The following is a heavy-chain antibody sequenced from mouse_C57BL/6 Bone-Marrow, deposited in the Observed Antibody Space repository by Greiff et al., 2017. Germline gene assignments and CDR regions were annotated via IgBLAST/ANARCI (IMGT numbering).Heavy chain of an antibody. D-gene: IGHD2-3*01. CDR1: GFNIKDDY. Sequence: EVQLQQSGAELVRPGASVKLSCTASGFNIKDDYIHWVKQSPEQGLEWIGWIDPEIGDTEYASKFQGNATITSDTSSNTAYLQLSLLTSEDTAVYYCSAFDGNYFDYWGQGTPLTVAS. CDR3: SAFDGNYFDY. V-gene: IGHV14-4*01. J-gene: IGHJ2*01. CDR2: IDPEIGDT.